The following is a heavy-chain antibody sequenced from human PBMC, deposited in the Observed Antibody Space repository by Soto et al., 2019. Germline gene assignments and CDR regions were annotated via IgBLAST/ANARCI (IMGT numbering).Heavy chain of an antibody. D-gene: IGHD1-26*01. J-gene: IGHJ4*02. CDR3: AREPNSGSLAHFDY. Sequence: QVQLVESGGGVVQPGRSLRLSCAASGFTFSSYGMHWVRQAPGKGLEWVAVIWYDGSNKYYADSVKGRFTISRDNSKNTLYLQMNSLRAEDTAVYYCAREPNSGSLAHFDYRGQGTPVTVSS. CDR1: GFTFSSYG. CDR2: IWYDGSNK. V-gene: IGHV3-33*01.